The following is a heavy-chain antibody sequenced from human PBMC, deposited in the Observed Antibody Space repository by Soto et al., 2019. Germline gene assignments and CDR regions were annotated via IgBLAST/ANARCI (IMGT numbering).Heavy chain of an antibody. Sequence: GGSRRRSCAASGFTFSSYIMNWVRQAPGKGLEWVSSISISSSYIDYADSVKGRFTISRDNAKNSLYLQMNSLRAEDTAVYYCARDGLWFGDYGMDVWGQGTTVTVSS. CDR1: GFTFSSYI. V-gene: IGHV3-21*01. CDR3: ARDGLWFGDYGMDV. CDR2: ISISSSYI. J-gene: IGHJ6*02. D-gene: IGHD3-10*01.